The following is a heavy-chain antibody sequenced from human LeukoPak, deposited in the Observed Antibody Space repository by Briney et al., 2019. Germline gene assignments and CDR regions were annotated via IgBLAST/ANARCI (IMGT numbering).Heavy chain of an antibody. CDR1: GYTFTGYY. D-gene: IGHD5-24*01. Sequence: GASVKVSCKASGYTFTGYYMHWVRQAPGQGPEWMGWIDPNSGGTNYAQKFQGRVTMTRDTSISTAYMELSSLRSEDTAVYYCARGTRRDGYHNYYYFDYWGQGTLVTVSS. V-gene: IGHV1-2*02. CDR2: IDPNSGGT. CDR3: ARGTRRDGYHNYYYFDY. J-gene: IGHJ4*02.